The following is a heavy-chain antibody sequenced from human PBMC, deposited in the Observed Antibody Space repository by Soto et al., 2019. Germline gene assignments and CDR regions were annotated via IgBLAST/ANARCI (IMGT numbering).Heavy chain of an antibody. V-gene: IGHV4-39*01. CDR1: GGSISSSSYY. Sequence: SETLSLTCPVSGGSISSSSYYWGWIRQPPGKGLEWIGSIYYSGSTYYNPSLKSRVTISVDTSKNQFSLKLSSVTAADTAVYYCARAGSGSYQLYYFDYWGQGTLVTVSS. D-gene: IGHD3-10*01. CDR2: IYYSGST. J-gene: IGHJ4*02. CDR3: ARAGSGSYQLYYFDY.